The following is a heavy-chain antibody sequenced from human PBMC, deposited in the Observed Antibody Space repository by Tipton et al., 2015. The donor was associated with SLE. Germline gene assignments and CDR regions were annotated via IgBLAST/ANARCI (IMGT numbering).Heavy chain of an antibody. CDR1: GDSITSDY. CDR3: ARHDTNYGRNWFDP. Sequence: GLVKPSETLSLTCTVSGDSITSDYWTWIRQPPGKGLEWIGYISYSGSTNYNPSLKSRVTMSVDTSKNHFSLKLSSVTAADTAVYYCARHDTNYGRNWFDPWGQGTLVTVSS. CDR2: ISYSGST. V-gene: IGHV4-59*08. J-gene: IGHJ5*02. D-gene: IGHD2-8*01.